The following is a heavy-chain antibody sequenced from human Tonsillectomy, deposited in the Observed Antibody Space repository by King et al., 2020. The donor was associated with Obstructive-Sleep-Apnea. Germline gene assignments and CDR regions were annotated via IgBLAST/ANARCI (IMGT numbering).Heavy chain of an antibody. D-gene: IGHD1-26*01. V-gene: IGHV3-30*02. CDR1: GFTFSSYG. Sequence: VQLVESGGGVVQPGRSLRLSCAASGFTFSSYGMHWVRQAPGKGLEWVTFIRYDGSNNYYADSVKGRFTISRDNSKNTLYLQMNSLRAEDTAVYYCAKDRVVGASYDMDVWGQGTTVTVSS. J-gene: IGHJ6*02. CDR3: AKDRVVGASYDMDV. CDR2: IRYDGSNN.